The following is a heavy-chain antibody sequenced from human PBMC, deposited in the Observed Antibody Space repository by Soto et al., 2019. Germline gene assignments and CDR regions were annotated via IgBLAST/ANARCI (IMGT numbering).Heavy chain of an antibody. CDR2: IYYSGST. J-gene: IGHJ6*02. V-gene: IGHV4-59*01. CDR3: ASTGWEEKYYYYGMDV. Sequence: SETLSLTCTVSCGSISSYYWSWIRQPPGKGLEWIGYIYYSGSTNYNPSLKSRVTISVDTSKNQFSLKLSSVTAADTAVYYCASTGWEEKYYYYGMDVWGQGTTVTVSS. D-gene: IGHD1-26*01. CDR1: CGSISSYY.